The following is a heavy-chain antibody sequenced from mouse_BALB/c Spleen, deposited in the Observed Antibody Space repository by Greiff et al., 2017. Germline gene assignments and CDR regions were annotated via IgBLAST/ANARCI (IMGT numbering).Heavy chain of an antibody. CDR3: ARGYYRLRRDYYAMDY. J-gene: IGHJ4*01. CDR1: GYTFSSYW. D-gene: IGHD2-14*01. CDR2: ILPGSGST. V-gene: IGHV1-9*01. Sequence: QVQLQQSGAELMKPGASVKISCKATGYTFSSYWIEWVKQRPGHGLEWIGEILPGSGSTNYNEKFKGKATFTADTSSNTAYMQLSSLTSEDSAVYYCARGYYRLRRDYYAMDYWGQGTSVTVSS.